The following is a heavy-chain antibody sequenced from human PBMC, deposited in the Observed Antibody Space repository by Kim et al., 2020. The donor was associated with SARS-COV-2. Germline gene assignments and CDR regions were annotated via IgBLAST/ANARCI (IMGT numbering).Heavy chain of an antibody. CDR2: IKQDGSEQ. D-gene: IGHD3-9*01. V-gene: IGHV3-7*01. CDR1: GFTFSSYW. Sequence: GGSLRLSCAASGFTFSSYWMSWVRQAPGKGLECVANIKQDGSEQYYVDSVKGRFTISRDNAKNSLYLQMNSLRAEDTAVYYCAREVHFDWLFRFDYWGQGTLGTVSS. CDR3: AREVHFDWLFRFDY. J-gene: IGHJ4*02.